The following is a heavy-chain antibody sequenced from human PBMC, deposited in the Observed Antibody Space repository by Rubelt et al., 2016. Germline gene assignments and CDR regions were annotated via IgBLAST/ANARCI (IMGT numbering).Heavy chain of an antibody. CDR3: ARDISYSSSSTTFDY. Sequence: QVQLQESGPGLVKPSETLSLTCTVSGYSISSGYYWGWIRQPPGKGLEWIGSIYHSGSTYYNPSLKSRVTISVDTSKNQFSLKLSSVTAADTAVYYCARDISYSSSSTTFDYWGQGTLVTVSS. J-gene: IGHJ4*02. V-gene: IGHV4-38-2*02. D-gene: IGHD6-13*01. CDR1: GYSISSGYY. CDR2: IYHSGST.